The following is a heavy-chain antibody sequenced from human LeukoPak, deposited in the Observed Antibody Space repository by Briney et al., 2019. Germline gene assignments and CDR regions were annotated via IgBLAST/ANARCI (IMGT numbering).Heavy chain of an antibody. CDR2: IIPIFGTA. J-gene: IGHJ5*02. V-gene: IGHV1-69*05. CDR1: GGTFSSYA. Sequence: ASVKVSCKASGGTFSSYAISWVRQAPGQGLEWMGGIIPIFGTANYAQKFQGRVTITTDESTSTAYMELSSLRSEDTAVYYCARSGHIVVVPAAVRGWFDPWGQGTLVTVSS. CDR3: ARSGHIVVVPAAVRGWFDP. D-gene: IGHD2-2*02.